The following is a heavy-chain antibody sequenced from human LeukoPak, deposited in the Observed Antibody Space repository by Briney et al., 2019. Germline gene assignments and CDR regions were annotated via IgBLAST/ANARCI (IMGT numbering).Heavy chain of an antibody. D-gene: IGHD4-11*01. CDR2: MNSAGTTI. CDR3: ARDAQRGFDYSNSLEY. CDR1: GFTISGFW. Sequence: GGSLRLSCAASGFTISGFWMHWVRQVPGEGLVWVARMNSAGTTINYADSVKGRFTISRDNSQNTLFLQMNSLRAEDTAMYYCARDAQRGFDYSNSLEYWGHGTLVTVSS. V-gene: IGHV3-74*01. J-gene: IGHJ4*01.